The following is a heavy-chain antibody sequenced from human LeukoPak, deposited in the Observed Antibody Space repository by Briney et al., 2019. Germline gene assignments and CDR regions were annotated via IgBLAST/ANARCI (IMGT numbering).Heavy chain of an antibody. V-gene: IGHV3-15*04. CDR2: IASKTDGGTT. Sequence: GGSLGLSCGASGLTVTNAWMNWVRQASGKGLEWVGRIASKTDGGTTDYAARVKGRFTISRDDSKNTLFLQMNSLKTEDTAVYYCTTGIRGDCGQGTLVTVSS. CDR1: GLTVTNAW. CDR3: TTGIRGD. J-gene: IGHJ4*02.